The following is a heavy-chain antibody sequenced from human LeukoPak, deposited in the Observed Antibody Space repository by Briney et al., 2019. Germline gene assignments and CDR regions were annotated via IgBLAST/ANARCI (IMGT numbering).Heavy chain of an antibody. J-gene: IGHJ4*02. CDR1: GFTFSSYE. V-gene: IGHV3-48*03. Sequence: PGGSLRLSCAASGFTFSSYEMNWVRQAPGKGLEWVSYISSSGSTIYYADSVKGRFTISRDNAKNSLYLQMNSLRAEDTAVYYCASRTGSINDYWGQGTLVTVSS. CDR2: ISSSGSTI. D-gene: IGHD3-10*01. CDR3: ASRTGSINDY.